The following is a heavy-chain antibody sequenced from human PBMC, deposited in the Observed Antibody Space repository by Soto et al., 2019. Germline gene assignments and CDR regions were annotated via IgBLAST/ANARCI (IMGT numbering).Heavy chain of an antibody. CDR2: IYYSGST. Sequence: SETLSLTCTVSGGSISSGDYYWSWIRQPPGKGLEWIGYIYYSGSTYYNPSLKSRVTISVDTSKNQFSLKLSSVTAADTAVYYCARDGTGAYDILTGYLQGWFDPWGQGTLVTVSS. D-gene: IGHD3-9*01. CDR1: GGSISSGDYY. CDR3: ARDGTGAYDILTGYLQGWFDP. J-gene: IGHJ5*02. V-gene: IGHV4-30-4*01.